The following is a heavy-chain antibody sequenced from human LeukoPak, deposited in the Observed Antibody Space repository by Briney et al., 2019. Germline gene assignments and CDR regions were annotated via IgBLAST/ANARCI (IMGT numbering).Heavy chain of an antibody. J-gene: IGHJ4*02. Sequence: GGSLRLSCVASGVTLSNYAMSWARQAPGKGLEWVSGISSSGSGGNTYYADSVKGRFTISRDNSKNSLFLQMNSLRVEDTAVYYCARDKIVGATSLDYWGQGTPVTVSS. V-gene: IGHV3-23*01. CDR2: ISSSGSGGNT. D-gene: IGHD1-26*01. CDR3: ARDKIVGATSLDY. CDR1: GVTLSNYA.